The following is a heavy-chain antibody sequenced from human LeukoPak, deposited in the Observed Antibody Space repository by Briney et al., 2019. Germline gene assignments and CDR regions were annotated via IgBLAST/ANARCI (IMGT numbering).Heavy chain of an antibody. D-gene: IGHD7-27*01. Sequence: PSEALSLTCAVSGGSISSGSYSWSWIRQPPGKGLEWIGYIYPRGSTYYNPSLKSRVILSLDKSANQFSLNLSSVTAADTAVYYCARFSPRAMGNYLDFWGQGTLVTVSS. CDR1: GGSISSGSYS. V-gene: IGHV4-30-2*01. CDR3: ARFSPRAMGNYLDF. J-gene: IGHJ4*02. CDR2: IYPRGST.